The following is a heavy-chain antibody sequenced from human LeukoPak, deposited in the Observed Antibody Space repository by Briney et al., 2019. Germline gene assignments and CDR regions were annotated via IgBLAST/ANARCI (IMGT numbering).Heavy chain of an antibody. CDR2: ISYDGSNK. CDR1: GFTFSSYG. J-gene: IGHJ3*02. Sequence: GRSLRLSCAASGFTFSSYGMHWVRQAPGKGLEWVAVISYDGSNKYYADSVKGRFTISRDNSKNTLSLQMDSLRAEDPAVYYCAKDILWFGEPDAFDIWGQGTMVTVSS. CDR3: AKDILWFGEPDAFDI. V-gene: IGHV3-30*18. D-gene: IGHD3-10*01.